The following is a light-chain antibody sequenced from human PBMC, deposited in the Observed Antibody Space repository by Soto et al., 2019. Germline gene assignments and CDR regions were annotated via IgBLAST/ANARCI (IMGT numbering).Light chain of an antibody. Sequence: EIVLTQSPGTLSLSPGERATLSCRASQSVSSSYLAWYQQKPGQAPRLLIYGDSSRATGIPDRFSGSGSGAAFTVAISRLEPEDFAVEYWPEYGSSLTFGQGTKVEIK. CDR3: PEYGSSLT. J-gene: IGKJ1*01. CDR1: QSVSSSY. V-gene: IGKV3-20*01. CDR2: GDS.